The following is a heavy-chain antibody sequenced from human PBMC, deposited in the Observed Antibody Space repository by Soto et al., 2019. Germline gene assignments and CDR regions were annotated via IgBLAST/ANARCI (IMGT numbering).Heavy chain of an antibody. V-gene: IGHV3-30*18. Sequence: PGGSLRLSGAASGFTFSSYGMHWVRQAPGKGLEWVAVISYDGSNKYYADSVKGRFTISRDNSKNTLYLQMNSLRAEDTAVYYCAKSGGSGSYYNLVIDYYYYYGMDVWGQGTTVTVSS. J-gene: IGHJ6*02. CDR3: AKSGGSGSYYNLVIDYYYYYGMDV. CDR1: GFTFSSYG. D-gene: IGHD3-10*01. CDR2: ISYDGSNK.